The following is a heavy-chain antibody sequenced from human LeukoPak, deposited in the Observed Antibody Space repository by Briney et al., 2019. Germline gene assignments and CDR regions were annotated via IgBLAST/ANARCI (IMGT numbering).Heavy chain of an antibody. CDR3: ARDHVAGPYYYGMDV. D-gene: IGHD6-19*01. V-gene: IGHV3-30-3*01. J-gene: IGHJ6*02. CDR2: ISYDGSNK. Sequence: PGRSLRLSCAASGFTFSSYAMHWVRQAPGKGLEWVAVISYDGSNKYYADSVKGRFTISKDNSKNTLYLQMNSLRAEDTAVYYCARDHVAGPYYYGMDVWGQGTTVTVSS. CDR1: GFTFSSYA.